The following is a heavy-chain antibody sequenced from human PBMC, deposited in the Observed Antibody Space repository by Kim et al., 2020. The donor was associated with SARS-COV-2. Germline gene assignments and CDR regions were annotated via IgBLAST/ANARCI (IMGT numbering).Heavy chain of an antibody. J-gene: IGHJ4*01. D-gene: IGHD5-12*01. CDR3: ITTVGHSGYALGY. Sequence: GGSLRLSCAASGFPFINAWMSWARQAPGKGLEWVGRIISKAGGETTHYAAPVKDRFTISRDDSRNTLYLQMNSLKTEDTAVYYCITTVGHSGYALGYWG. CDR2: IISKAGGETT. V-gene: IGHV3-15*01. CDR1: GFPFINAW.